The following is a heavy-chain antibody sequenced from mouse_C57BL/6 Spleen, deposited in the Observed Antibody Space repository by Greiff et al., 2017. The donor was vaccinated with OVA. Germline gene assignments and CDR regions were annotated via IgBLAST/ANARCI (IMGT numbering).Heavy chain of an antibody. CDR2: IDPEDGET. Sequence: EVQLQQSGAELVKPGASVKLSCTASGFNIKDYYMHWVKQRTEQGLEWIGRIDPEDGETKYAPKFQGKATITADTSSNTAYLQLRSLTSEDTAVYYCARLDTTVVARRDFDYWGQGTTLTVSS. CDR1: GFNIKDYY. J-gene: IGHJ2*01. V-gene: IGHV14-2*01. D-gene: IGHD1-1*01. CDR3: ARLDTTVVARRDFDY.